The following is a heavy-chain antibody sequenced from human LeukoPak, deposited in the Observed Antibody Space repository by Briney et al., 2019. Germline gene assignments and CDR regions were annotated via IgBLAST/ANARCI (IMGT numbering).Heavy chain of an antibody. Sequence: GVSLKISCKGSGYSFNTYWIGWVRQMPGKGLEWMGIMYPGDSDTRYSASFQGQVTISADKSISTAYLQWSSLKASDTAMYYCARGPNFLDYWGQGTLVTVSS. D-gene: IGHD1-7*01. CDR3: ARGPNFLDY. J-gene: IGHJ4*02. CDR1: GYSFNTYW. CDR2: MYPGDSDT. V-gene: IGHV5-51*01.